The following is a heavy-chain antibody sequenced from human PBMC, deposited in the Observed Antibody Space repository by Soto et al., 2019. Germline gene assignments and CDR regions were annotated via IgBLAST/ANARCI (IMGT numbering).Heavy chain of an antibody. CDR1: GFTFSSYA. CDR3: ARDTRQSSSWPAGFYYYYYYGMDV. J-gene: IGHJ6*02. CDR2: ISYDGSNK. Sequence: QAGGSLRLSCAASGFTFSSYAMRWVRQAPGKGLEWVAVISYDGSNKYYADSVKGRFTISRDNSKNTLYLQMNSLRAEDTAVYYCARDTRQSSSWPAGFYYYYYYGMDVWGQGTTVTVSS. D-gene: IGHD6-13*01. V-gene: IGHV3-30-3*01.